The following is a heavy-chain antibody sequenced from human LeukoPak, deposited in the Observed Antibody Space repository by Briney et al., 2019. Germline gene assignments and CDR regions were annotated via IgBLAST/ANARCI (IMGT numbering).Heavy chain of an antibody. Sequence: PSETLSLTSTVSGDSITSGGYYWAWIRQHPEKGLEWIGYIYYTGGTHYNPSLKSRLTISVDTSENQFSLKMRSVTAADTAIYCCARAPGAFDIWGQGTMVTVSS. J-gene: IGHJ3*02. CDR2: IYYTGGT. V-gene: IGHV4-31*03. CDR3: ARAPGAFDI. CDR1: GDSITSGGYY.